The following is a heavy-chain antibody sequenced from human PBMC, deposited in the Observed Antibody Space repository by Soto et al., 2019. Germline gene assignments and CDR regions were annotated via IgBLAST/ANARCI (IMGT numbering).Heavy chain of an antibody. D-gene: IGHD2-15*01. CDR2: INWNGGST. Sequence: GGSLRLSCAASGFTFDDYGMSWVRQAPGKGLEWVSGINWNGGSTGYADSVKGRFTISRDNAKNSLYLQVNSLRAEDTALYHCARDSGYCSGGSCVRSYYYYYMDVWGKGTTVTVSS. J-gene: IGHJ6*03. CDR3: ARDSGYCSGGSCVRSYYYYYMDV. V-gene: IGHV3-20*01. CDR1: GFTFDDYG.